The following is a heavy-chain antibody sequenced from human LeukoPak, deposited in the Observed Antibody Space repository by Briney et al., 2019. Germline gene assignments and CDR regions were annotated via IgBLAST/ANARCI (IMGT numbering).Heavy chain of an antibody. V-gene: IGHV3-30*18. CDR3: AKLPGTYESSNY. D-gene: IGHD3-3*01. CDR2: ISYDGSNK. CDR1: GFTLSSYG. Sequence: GRSLRLSCAASGFTLSSYGMHWVRQAPGMGLEWVAVISYDGSNKYYADSVKGRFTISRDNSKNTLYLQMNSLRAEDTAVYYCAKLPGTYESSNYWGQGTLVTVSS. J-gene: IGHJ4*02.